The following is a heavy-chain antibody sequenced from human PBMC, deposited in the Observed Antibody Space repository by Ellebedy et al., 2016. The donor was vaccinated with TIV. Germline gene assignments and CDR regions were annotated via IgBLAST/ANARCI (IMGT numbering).Heavy chain of an antibody. V-gene: IGHV1-8*02. D-gene: IGHD3-10*01. CDR1: GYTFTGYY. J-gene: IGHJ4*02. CDR3: ARDHPDRGVSGY. CDR2: INPNSGNT. Sequence: AASVKVSCKASGYTFTGYYMHWVRQAPGQGLEWMGWINPNSGNTGYAQKFQGRVTMTEDTSTDTAYMELSSLRSEDTAVYYCARDHPDRGVSGYWGQGTLVTVSS.